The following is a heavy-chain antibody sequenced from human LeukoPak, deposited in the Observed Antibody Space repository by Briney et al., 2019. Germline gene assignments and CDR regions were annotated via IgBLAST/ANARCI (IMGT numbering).Heavy chain of an antibody. D-gene: IGHD4-23*01. CDR1: GGTLSSYA. J-gene: IGHJ4*02. CDR2: IIPIFGTA. V-gene: IGHV1-69*05. CDR3: ARVAGYGGNSRYFDY. Sequence: AASVKVSCKASGGTLSSYAISWVRQAPGQGLEWMGGIIPIFGTANYAQKFQGRVTITTDESTSTAYMELSSLRSEDTAVYYCARVAGYGGNSRYFDYWGQGTLVTVSS.